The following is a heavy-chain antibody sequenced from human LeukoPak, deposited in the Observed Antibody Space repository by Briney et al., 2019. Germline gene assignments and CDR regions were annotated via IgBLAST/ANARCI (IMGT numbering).Heavy chain of an antibody. V-gene: IGHV3-74*01. Sequence: PGGSLRLSCETAGFTFSSHVMHWVRRTPGKGLVWVSRISHDGIISYADSVKGRFTISRDNAKNTLILQMNSLRVEDTAVYYCARDWVYKIDYWGRGTLVTVSS. CDR2: ISHDGII. CDR3: ARDWVYKIDY. CDR1: GFTFSSHV. J-gene: IGHJ4*02. D-gene: IGHD5-24*01.